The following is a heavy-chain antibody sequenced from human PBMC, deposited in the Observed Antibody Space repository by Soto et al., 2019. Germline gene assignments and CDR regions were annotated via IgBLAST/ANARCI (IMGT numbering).Heavy chain of an antibody. J-gene: IGHJ6*02. D-gene: IGHD2-2*01. Sequence: SVKVSCKASGGTFSSYAISWVRQAPGQGLEWMGGIIPISGTANYAQKFQGRVTITADESTSTAYMGLSSLRSEDTAVYYCARSQGSSTSLEIYYYYYYGMDVWGQGTTVTVSS. CDR2: IIPISGTA. V-gene: IGHV1-69*13. CDR1: GGTFSSYA. CDR3: ARSQGSSTSLEIYYYYYYGMDV.